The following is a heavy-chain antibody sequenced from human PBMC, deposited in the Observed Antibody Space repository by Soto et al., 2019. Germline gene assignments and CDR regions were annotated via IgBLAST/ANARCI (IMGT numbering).Heavy chain of an antibody. Sequence: QVQLQESGPVLVKPSETLCLTCTVSGGSVSSGSYYWSWIRQPPGKGLEWIGYIYYSGSTNYNPSLKSRVTISVDTSKNQFSLKLSSATAADTAVYYCARDWAMIVGWVDAFDIWGQGTMVTVSS. CDR1: GGSVSSGSYY. V-gene: IGHV4-61*01. CDR2: IYYSGST. D-gene: IGHD3-22*01. J-gene: IGHJ3*02. CDR3: ARDWAMIVGWVDAFDI.